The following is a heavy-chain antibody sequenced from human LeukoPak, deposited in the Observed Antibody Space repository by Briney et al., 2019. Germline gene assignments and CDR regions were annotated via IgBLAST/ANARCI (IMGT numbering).Heavy chain of an antibody. CDR3: ARRVVVVTANDKSDVFDM. Sequence: PSETLSLTCTVSAGSVSSYYWNWIRQSPGEGLEWIGYIYYTGSTKYNPSLESRVTISQDTSKNQFSLKLSSVTAADTAVYYCARRVVVVTANDKSDVFDMWGQGTVVTVSS. CDR2: IYYTGST. D-gene: IGHD2-15*01. J-gene: IGHJ3*02. V-gene: IGHV4-59*02. CDR1: AGSVSSYY.